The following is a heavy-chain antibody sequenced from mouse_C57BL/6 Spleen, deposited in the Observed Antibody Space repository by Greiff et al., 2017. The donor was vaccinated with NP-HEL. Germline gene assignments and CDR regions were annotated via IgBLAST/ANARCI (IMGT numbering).Heavy chain of an antibody. Sequence: QVQLQQSGPELVKPGASVKISCKASGYSFTSYYIHWVKQRPGQGLEWIGWIYPGSGNTKYNEKFKGKATLTADTSSSTAYMQLSSLTSEDSAVYYCARSYYNYAMDYGGQGTSVTVSS. D-gene: IGHD2-12*01. J-gene: IGHJ4*01. CDR2: IYPGSGNT. CDR3: ARSYYNYAMDY. CDR1: GYSFTSYY. V-gene: IGHV1-66*01.